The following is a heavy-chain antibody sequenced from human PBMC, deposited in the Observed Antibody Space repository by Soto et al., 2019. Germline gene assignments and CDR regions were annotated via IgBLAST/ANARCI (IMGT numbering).Heavy chain of an antibody. J-gene: IGHJ6*02. CDR1: GYTFTSYG. D-gene: IGHD3-3*01. CDR2: MSAYNGNT. Sequence: ASVKVSCKASGYTFTSYGISWVRQAPGQGREGMGWMSAYNGNTIYGQKLQGRVTMTTDTSTSTAYMELRSLRSDDTAVYYCARAGENPPGRFLEWLFDYYYGMDVWGQGTTVTVSS. CDR3: ARAGENPPGRFLEWLFDYYYGMDV. V-gene: IGHV1-18*01.